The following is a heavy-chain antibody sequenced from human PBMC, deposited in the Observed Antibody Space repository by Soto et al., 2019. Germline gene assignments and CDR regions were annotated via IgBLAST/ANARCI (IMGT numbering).Heavy chain of an antibody. Sequence: GGSLRLSCAASGFTFSSYAMHWVRQAPGKGLEYVSAISSNGGSTYYANSVKGRFTTSRDNSKNTLYLQMGSLRAEDMAVYYCARGPGYYFDYWGQGTLVTVSS. J-gene: IGHJ4*02. CDR1: GFTFSSYA. CDR2: ISSNGGST. CDR3: ARGPGYYFDY. V-gene: IGHV3-64*01.